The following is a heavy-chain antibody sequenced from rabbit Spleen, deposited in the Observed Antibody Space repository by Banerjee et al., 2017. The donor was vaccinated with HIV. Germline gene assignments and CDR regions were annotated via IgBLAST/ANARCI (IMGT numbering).Heavy chain of an antibody. V-gene: IGHV1S7*01. CDR1: GFDFSVYG. CDR2: IDPIFGRT. Sequence: QVVESGGGLVKPGGSLKLSCKASGFDFSVYGLSWVRQAPGKGLEWIGYIDPIFGRTYYASWVNGRFTISSHNAQNTLYLQLNSLTAADTATYFCARDLAGYVGFGYISYLDLWGPGTLVTVS. D-gene: IGHD4-2*01. J-gene: IGHJ6*01. CDR3: ARDLAGYVGFGYISYLDL.